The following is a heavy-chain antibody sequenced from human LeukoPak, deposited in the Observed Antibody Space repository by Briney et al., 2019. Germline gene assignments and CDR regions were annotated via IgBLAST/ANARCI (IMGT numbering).Heavy chain of an antibody. Sequence: GGSLRLSCAASGFTFSSYSMNWVRQAPGKGLEWVSYISSSSSTMYYADSVKGRFTISRDNAKNSLYLQMNSLRAEDSAVYYCARSMGIAVSRNSNFDYWGQGILVTVSS. J-gene: IGHJ4*02. CDR1: GFTFSSYS. CDR2: ISSSSSTM. D-gene: IGHD6-19*01. V-gene: IGHV3-48*01. CDR3: ARSMGIAVSRNSNFDY.